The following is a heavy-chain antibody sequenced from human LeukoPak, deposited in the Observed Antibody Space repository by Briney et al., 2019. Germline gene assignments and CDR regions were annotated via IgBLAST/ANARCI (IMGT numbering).Heavy chain of an antibody. CDR2: IIPIFGTA. CDR3: ARDGGYNLRAFDI. J-gene: IGHJ3*02. CDR1: GGTFSSYA. V-gene: IGHV1-69*13. D-gene: IGHD5-24*01. Sequence: SVKVSCKASGGTFSSYAISWVRQAPGQGLEWMGGIIPIFGTANYTQKFQGRVTITADESTSTAYMELSSLRSEDTAVYYCARDGGYNLRAFDIWGQGTMVTVSS.